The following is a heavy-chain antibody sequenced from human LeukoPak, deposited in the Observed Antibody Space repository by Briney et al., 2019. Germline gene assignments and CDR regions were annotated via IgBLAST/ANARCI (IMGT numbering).Heavy chain of an antibody. Sequence: GESLKISCKGSGYSFTNYWIAWVRQMPGKGLEWMGIIYPGDSDTKYSPSFQGQVTISADKSISTAYLQWSSLKASDTAMYFCARRHATATATCFDYWGQGTLVTVSS. CDR1: GYSFTNYW. V-gene: IGHV5-51*01. J-gene: IGHJ4*02. CDR3: ARRHATATATCFDY. CDR2: IYPGDSDT. D-gene: IGHD6-13*01.